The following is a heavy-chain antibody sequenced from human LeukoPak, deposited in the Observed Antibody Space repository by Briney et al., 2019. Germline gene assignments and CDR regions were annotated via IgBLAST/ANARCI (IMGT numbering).Heavy chain of an antibody. CDR3: ARVVHDYVWGSYRASNWFDP. CDR1: GGSIRSSYYY. J-gene: IGHJ5*02. V-gene: IGHV4-30-2*01. CDR2: IYHSGST. Sequence: SETLSLTCTVSGGSIRSSYYYWGWIRQPPGKGLEWIGYIYHSGSTYYNPSLKSRVTISVDRSKNQFSLKLSSVTAADTAVYYCARVVHDYVWGSYRASNWFDPWGQGTLVTVSS. D-gene: IGHD3-16*02.